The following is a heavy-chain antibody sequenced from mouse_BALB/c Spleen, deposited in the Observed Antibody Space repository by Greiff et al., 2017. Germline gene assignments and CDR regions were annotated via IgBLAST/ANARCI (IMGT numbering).Heavy chain of an antibody. Sequence: DVMLVESGGGLVQPGGSLRLSCATSGFTFTDYYMSWVRQPPGKALEWLGFIRNKANGYTTEYSASVKGRFTISRDNSQSILYLQMNTLRAEDSATYYCARDDDWFAYWGQGTLVTVST. CDR2: IRNKANGYTT. CDR1: GFTFTDYY. V-gene: IGHV7-3*02. J-gene: IGHJ3*01. CDR3: ARDDDWFAY.